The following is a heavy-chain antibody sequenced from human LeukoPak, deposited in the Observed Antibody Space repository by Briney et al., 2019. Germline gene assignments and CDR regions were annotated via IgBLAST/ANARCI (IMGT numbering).Heavy chain of an antibody. CDR3: ARDLAVSGELLQVN. D-gene: IGHD1-26*01. Sequence: ASVKVSCKASGYTFTGYYMHWVRQAPGQGLEWMGWINPNSGGTNYAQKFQGRVTMTRDTSISTAYMELSRLRSDDTAVYYCARDLAVSGELLQVNWGQGTLVTVSS. CDR2: INPNSGGT. CDR1: GYTFTGYY. J-gene: IGHJ4*02. V-gene: IGHV1-2*02.